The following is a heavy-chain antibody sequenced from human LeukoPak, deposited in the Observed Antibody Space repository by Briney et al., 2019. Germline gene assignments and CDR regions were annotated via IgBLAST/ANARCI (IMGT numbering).Heavy chain of an antibody. CDR1: GFTFSSYA. CDR3: ARDGPTRRWLSDAFDI. Sequence: GGSLRLSCAASGFTFSSYAMHWVRQAPGKGLEWVAVISYDGSNKYYADSVKGRFTISRDNSKNTLYLQMNSLRAEDTAVYYCARDGPTRRWLSDAFDIWGQGTMVTVSS. D-gene: IGHD4-23*01. CDR2: ISYDGSNK. J-gene: IGHJ3*02. V-gene: IGHV3-30*04.